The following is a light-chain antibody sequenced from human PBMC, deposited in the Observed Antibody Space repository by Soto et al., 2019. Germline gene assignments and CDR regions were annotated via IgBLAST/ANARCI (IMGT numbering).Light chain of an antibody. Sequence: DIQMTQSPASLSASVGDRVTITCRASQRISNNLNWYQQKPGKAPKLLIYGSTNLQSGVPSRFTGSGSGTEFTLIISGLQPEDIATYYCQQSFSIPYTFGQGTKQGIK. J-gene: IGKJ2*01. V-gene: IGKV1-39*01. CDR3: QQSFSIPYT. CDR1: QRISNN. CDR2: GST.